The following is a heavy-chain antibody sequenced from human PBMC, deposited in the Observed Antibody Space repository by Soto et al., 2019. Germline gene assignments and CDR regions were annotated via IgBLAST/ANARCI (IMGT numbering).Heavy chain of an antibody. CDR2: ISGGSGST. V-gene: IGHV3-23*01. Sequence: GGSLRLSCAASGFTFRNYGMSWVRQAPGKGLDWVSSISGGSGSTYYADSVKGRFTISRDNSKNTLFLQVNSLRADDTAVYYCAKDVRAIGGSENYGGFDPWGQGTMVT. CDR3: AKDVRAIGGSENYGGFDP. J-gene: IGHJ5*02. CDR1: GFTFRNYG. D-gene: IGHD3-10*01.